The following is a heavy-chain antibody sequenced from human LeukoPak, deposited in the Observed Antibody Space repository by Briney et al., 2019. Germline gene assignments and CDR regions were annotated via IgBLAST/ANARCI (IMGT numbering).Heavy chain of an antibody. CDR3: ARGLMTTSYYFDY. CDR2: ITYSGST. V-gene: IGHV4-39*07. CDR1: GGSISSSTYY. Sequence: SETLSLTCTVPGGSISSSTYYWAWIRQSPGKGLEWIGSITYSGSTYYNPSLESRVTISVDTSKNQFSLKLSSVTAADTAVYYCARGLMTTSYYFDYWGQGTLVTVSS. J-gene: IGHJ4*02. D-gene: IGHD4-11*01.